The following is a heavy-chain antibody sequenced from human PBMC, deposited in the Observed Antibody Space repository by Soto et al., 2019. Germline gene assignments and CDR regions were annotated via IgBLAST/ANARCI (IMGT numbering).Heavy chain of an antibody. D-gene: IGHD1-1*01. J-gene: IGHJ5*02. CDR3: ATLAAHGTQGWFDA. V-gene: IGHV4-28*01. Sequence: SETLSLTCGVSGYSINSGNWWGWIRQPPGKGLEWIGYITYSGDTYSNPSLKRRVTMSVDTSKNHFSLKVDSVTAIDTAVYYCATLAAHGTQGWFDAWGQGTLVTVSS. CDR2: ITYSGDT. CDR1: GYSINSGNW.